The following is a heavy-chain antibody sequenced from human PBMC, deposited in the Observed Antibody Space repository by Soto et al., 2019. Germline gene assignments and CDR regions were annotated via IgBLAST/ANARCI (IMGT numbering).Heavy chain of an antibody. D-gene: IGHD2-2*01. V-gene: IGHV3-23*01. J-gene: IGHJ4*02. CDR2: ISGSGGST. Sequence: EVQLLESGGGLVQPGGSLRLSCAASGFTFSSYAMSWVRQAPGKGLEWVSAISGSGGSTYYADSVKGRFTISRDNSKNKLYLQMNSLRAEDTAVYYCAKAPRYCSSTSCDREVRSYFDYWGQGILVTVSS. CDR1: GFTFSSYA. CDR3: AKAPRYCSSTSCDREVRSYFDY.